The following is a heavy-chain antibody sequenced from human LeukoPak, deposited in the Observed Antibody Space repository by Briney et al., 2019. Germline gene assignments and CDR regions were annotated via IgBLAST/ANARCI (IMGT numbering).Heavy chain of an antibody. V-gene: IGHV3-23*01. J-gene: IGHJ4*02. CDR2: ISGSGGST. CDR1: GFTFSNHA. Sequence: GGSLRLSCAASGFTFSNHAMSWVRQAPGKGLEWVSAISGSGGSTYYADSVKGRFTISRDNSKNTLYLQMNSLRAEDTAVYYCAKEGYYGSGSYYNPYYFDYWGQGTLVTVSS. CDR3: AKEGYYGSGSYYNPYYFDY. D-gene: IGHD3-10*01.